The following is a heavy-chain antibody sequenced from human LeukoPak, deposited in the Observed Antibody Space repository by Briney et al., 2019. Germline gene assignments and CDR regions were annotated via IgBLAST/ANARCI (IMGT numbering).Heavy chain of an antibody. CDR1: GGSISSYY. CDR2: IYYSGST. CDR3: ARDRGRNWYFDL. V-gene: IGHV4-59*01. J-gene: IGHJ2*01. Sequence: PSETLSLTCTVSGGSISSYYWSWIRQPPGKGLEWIGYIYYSGSTNYNPSLKSRVTISVDTSKNQFSLKLSSVTAADTAVYYCARDRGRNWYFDLWGRGTLVTVSS.